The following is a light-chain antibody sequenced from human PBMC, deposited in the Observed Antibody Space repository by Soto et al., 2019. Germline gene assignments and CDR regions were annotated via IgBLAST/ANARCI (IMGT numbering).Light chain of an antibody. CDR2: DAS. CDR3: QQYNGYPYS. V-gene: IGKV1-5*01. Sequence: DIQMTQTPSTLSASIGDRVTITCRASQNINNCLAWYQQTPGKAPHLLIYDASRLETGVPPRFSGSGSGTEFTLTISSLQPNDFATYYCQQYNGYPYSFGQGTKLEIK. CDR1: QNINNC. J-gene: IGKJ2*03.